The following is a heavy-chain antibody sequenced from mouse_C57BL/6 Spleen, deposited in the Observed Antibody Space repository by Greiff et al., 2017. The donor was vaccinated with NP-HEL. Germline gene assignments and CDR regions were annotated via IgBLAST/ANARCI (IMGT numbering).Heavy chain of an antibody. CDR2: INPSNGGT. J-gene: IGHJ2*01. V-gene: IGHV1-53*01. Sequence: QVQLQQPGTELVKPGASVKLSCKASGYTFTSYWMHWVKQRPGQGLEWIGNINPSNGGTNYNEKFKSKATLTVDKSSSTAYMQLSSLTSDDSAVYYCARDFLYYYGSSYVKYFDYWGQGTTLTVSS. D-gene: IGHD1-1*01. CDR3: ARDFLYYYGSSYVKYFDY. CDR1: GYTFTSYW.